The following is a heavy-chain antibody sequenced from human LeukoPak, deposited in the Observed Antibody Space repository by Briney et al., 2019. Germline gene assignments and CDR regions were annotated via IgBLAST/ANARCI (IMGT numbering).Heavy chain of an antibody. CDR1: GGSISSYY. J-gene: IGHJ6*02. V-gene: IGHV4-59*01. CDR3: ARVAAAGPLYGMDV. D-gene: IGHD6-13*01. Sequence: SETLPLTCTVSGGSISSYYWSWIRQPPGKGLEWIGYIYYSGSTNYNPSLKSRVTISVDTSQNQFSLKLSSVTAADTAVYYCARVAAAGPLYGMDVWGQGTTVTVSS. CDR2: IYYSGST.